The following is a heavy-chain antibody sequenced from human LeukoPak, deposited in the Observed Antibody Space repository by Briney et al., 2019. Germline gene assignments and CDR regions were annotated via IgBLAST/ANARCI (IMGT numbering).Heavy chain of an antibody. CDR3: ARWYYDILTGYYNIVQFDY. J-gene: IGHJ4*02. CDR1: GYTFTSYG. CDR2: ISAYNGNT. V-gene: IGHV1-18*01. D-gene: IGHD3-9*01. Sequence: GASVKVSCKASGYTFTSYGISWGRQAPGQGLEWMGWISAYNGNTNYAQKLQGRVTMTTDTSTSTAYMELRSLRSDDTAVYYCARWYYDILTGYYNIVQFDYWGQGTLVTVSS.